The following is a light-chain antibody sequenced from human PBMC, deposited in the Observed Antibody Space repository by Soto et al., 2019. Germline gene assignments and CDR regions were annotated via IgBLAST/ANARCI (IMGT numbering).Light chain of an antibody. CDR1: QSVSSY. J-gene: IGKJ5*01. Sequence: EIVCTPSPATLSLSPGASATLSGRASQSVSSYLLWYQQKPGQTPRLLIYDASNRATGIPARFSGCGSETDFTLTISSLEPEDFAVYYCQHRMNWPLTFGQGTRLEIK. V-gene: IGKV3-11*01. CDR2: DAS. CDR3: QHRMNWPLT.